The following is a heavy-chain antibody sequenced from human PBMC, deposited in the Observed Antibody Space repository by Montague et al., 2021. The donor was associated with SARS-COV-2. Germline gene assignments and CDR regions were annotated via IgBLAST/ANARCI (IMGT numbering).Heavy chain of an antibody. Sequence: SLRLSFPASGFIFSSYEMNWVRQAPGKGLEWISYISSSGGGSTKHYTDSVKGRFTISRDNAKNSLYLQMNSLRVEDTAIYYCARDRDWDDWCGMDVWGQGTTVTVS. CDR1: GFIFSSYE. V-gene: IGHV3-48*03. CDR2: ISSSGGGSTK. J-gene: IGHJ6*02. D-gene: IGHD2-21*01. CDR3: ARDRDWDDWCGMDV.